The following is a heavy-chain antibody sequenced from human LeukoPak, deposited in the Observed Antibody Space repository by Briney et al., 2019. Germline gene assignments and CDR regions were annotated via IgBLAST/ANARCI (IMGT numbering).Heavy chain of an antibody. CDR2: ISSSSSTI. CDR1: GFTFSSYS. J-gene: IGHJ4*02. CDR3: ARDRGGSYSAIDY. V-gene: IGHV3-48*04. Sequence: HPGGSLRLSCAASGFTFSSYSMNWVRQAPGKGLEWVSFISSSSSTIYYADSVKGRFTIPRDNAKNSLYLQMNSLRAEDTAVYYCARDRGGSYSAIDYWGQGTLVTVSS. D-gene: IGHD1-26*01.